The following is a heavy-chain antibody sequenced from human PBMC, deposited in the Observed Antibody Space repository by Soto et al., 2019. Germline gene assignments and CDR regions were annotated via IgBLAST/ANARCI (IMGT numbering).Heavy chain of an antibody. D-gene: IGHD3-10*01. J-gene: IGHJ4*02. Sequence: EVELVESGGGLVQPGGSLRLSCAASGFTFNSFWMTWVRQAPGKGLECVAHINQDGGEWYYVDSVKGRFTISRDNAKNSLYLQMNGLRGEDTAVYYCAREGIGEFGFWGQGTLVTVSS. CDR2: INQDGGEW. V-gene: IGHV3-7*01. CDR1: GFTFNSFW. CDR3: AREGIGEFGF.